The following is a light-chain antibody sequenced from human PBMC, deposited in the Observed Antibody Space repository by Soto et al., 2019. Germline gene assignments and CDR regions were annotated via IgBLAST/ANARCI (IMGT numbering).Light chain of an antibody. CDR1: HDIITY. J-gene: IGKJ3*01. Sequence: IQMTQSPSSLSASVGDRVTITCQASHDIITYLNWFQQRPGKVPKLLIHDASKLETEVPSRFSGSGSETQVYLNITCLEPEDVAKYYYLHYDRFPRVFGPGNTVDL. V-gene: IGKV1-33*01. CDR2: DAS. CDR3: LHYDRFPRV.